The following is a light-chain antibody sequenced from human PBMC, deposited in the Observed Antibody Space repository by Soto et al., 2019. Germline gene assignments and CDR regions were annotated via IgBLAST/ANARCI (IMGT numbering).Light chain of an antibody. V-gene: IGKV3-11*01. CDR3: QQHSNWPPGLT. CDR1: QSVSSC. J-gene: IGKJ5*01. Sequence: VSIHAPATLTLSTGQRATLSCRARQSVSSCLPGYQQKPGQAPRLLFYDASNRATGIPSSFSGRGSGTDFPLSICSLEPEDFEVYYCQQHSNWPPGLTFGEGTRLEIK. CDR2: DAS.